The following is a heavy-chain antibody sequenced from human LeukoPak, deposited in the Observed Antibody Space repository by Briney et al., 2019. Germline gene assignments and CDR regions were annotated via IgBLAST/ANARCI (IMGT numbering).Heavy chain of an antibody. J-gene: IGHJ4*02. V-gene: IGHV4-39*01. Sequence: SETLSLTCTGSGGSISSSSYYWGWIRQPPGKGLEWIGSIYYSGSTYYNPSLKSRVTISVDTSKNQFSLKLSSVTAADTAVYYCARLSDLEWLLFDYWGQGTLVTVSS. CDR3: ARLSDLEWLLFDY. D-gene: IGHD3-3*01. CDR1: GGSISSSSYY. CDR2: IYYSGST.